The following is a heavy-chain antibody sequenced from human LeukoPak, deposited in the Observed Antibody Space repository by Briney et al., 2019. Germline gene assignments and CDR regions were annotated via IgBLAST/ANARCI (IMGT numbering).Heavy chain of an antibody. CDR1: SGSISSGDYY. J-gene: IGHJ6*03. Sequence: PSQTLSLTCTVSSGSISSGDYYWSWIRQPPGKGLEWIGYIYYSGSTYYNPSLKSRVTISVDTSKNQFSLKLSSVTAADTAVYYCARGVRFLEWLLLAHYMDVWGKGTTVTVSS. V-gene: IGHV4-30-4*08. CDR3: ARGVRFLEWLLLAHYMDV. CDR2: IYYSGST. D-gene: IGHD3-3*01.